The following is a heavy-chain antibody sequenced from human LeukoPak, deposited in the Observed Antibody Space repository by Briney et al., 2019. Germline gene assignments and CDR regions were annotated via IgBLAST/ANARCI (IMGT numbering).Heavy chain of an antibody. D-gene: IGHD6-13*01. V-gene: IGHV3-72*01. J-gene: IGHJ4*02. CDR1: GFTFSDHY. Sequence: GGSLRLSCAASGFTFSDHYMDWVRQAPGKGLEGVGRIRNKAKSCTTEYAASVKGRFTISRDDSKNSVFLQMNSLKTEDTAMYYCTKLYVSSWCDYWGQGTLVTVSS. CDR3: TKLYVSSWCDY. CDR2: IRNKAKSCTT.